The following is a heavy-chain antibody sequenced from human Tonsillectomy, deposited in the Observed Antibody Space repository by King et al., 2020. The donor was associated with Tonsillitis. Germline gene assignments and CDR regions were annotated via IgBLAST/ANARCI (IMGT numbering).Heavy chain of an antibody. CDR3: ARLTGSGSYYNLTKDWSFDL. Sequence: QLQESGPGLVKPSETLSLTCTVSGDSISSYYWSWIRQPPGKGLEWIGYIYYSGSTNYNPSLKSRVTISVDTSKNQFSLKPSSVTAAYTAVYYCARLTGSGSYYNLTKDWSFDLWGRGTLVTVSS. D-gene: IGHD3-10*01. CDR2: IYYSGST. V-gene: IGHV4-59*08. J-gene: IGHJ2*01. CDR1: GDSISSYY.